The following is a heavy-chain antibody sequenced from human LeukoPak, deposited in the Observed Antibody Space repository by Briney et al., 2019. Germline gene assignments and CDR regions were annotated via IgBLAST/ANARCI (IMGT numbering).Heavy chain of an antibody. CDR1: GFTFSDYY. D-gene: IGHD4-11*01. J-gene: IGHJ1*01. V-gene: IGHV3-11*04. CDR3: ATTNMDSDYLFFFQH. Sequence: GGSLRLSCAASGFTFSDYYMSWIRQAPGKGLEWVSYISSSSSTIYYADSVKGRFTISRDNAKNSLYLQMNSLRVEDTAVYYCATTNMDSDYLFFFQHWGQGTLVTVSS. CDR2: ISSSSSTI.